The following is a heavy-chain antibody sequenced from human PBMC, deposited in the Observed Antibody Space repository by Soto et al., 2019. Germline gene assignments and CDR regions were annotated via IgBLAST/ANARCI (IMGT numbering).Heavy chain of an antibody. D-gene: IGHD2-15*01. CDR2: ISGSGGST. J-gene: IGHJ4*02. V-gene: IGHV3-23*01. CDR1: GFTFSSDA. Sequence: EVQLLESGGGLVQPGVSLRLSCAASGFTFSSDAMSWVRQAPGKGLEWVSAISGSGGSTYYADSVKGRFTISRDNSKNTLYLQMNCLRAEDTAVYYWAKDITDIVVVVAATQGAYWGQGTLVTVSS. CDR3: AKDITDIVVVVAATQGAY.